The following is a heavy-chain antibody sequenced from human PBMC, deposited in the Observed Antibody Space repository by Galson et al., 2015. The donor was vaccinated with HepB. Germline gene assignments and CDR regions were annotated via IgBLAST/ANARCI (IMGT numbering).Heavy chain of an antibody. CDR2: IIPIFPIA. J-gene: IGHJ4*02. D-gene: IGHD6-13*01. CDR1: GGTFSVYA. V-gene: IGHV1-69*13. CDR3: AWGGSSSSWYPSPAY. Sequence: SVKVSCKASGGTFSVYAFTWVRQVPGQGLEWMGGIIPIFPIANYAQRFQGRVTITADESTSAAYMELSSLRSEDTAVYYCAWGGSSSSWYPSPAYWGQGTLVTVSS.